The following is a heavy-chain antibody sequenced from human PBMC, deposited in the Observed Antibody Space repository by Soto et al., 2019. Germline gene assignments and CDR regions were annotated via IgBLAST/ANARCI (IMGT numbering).Heavy chain of an antibody. CDR3: AREEVAYYGSGSYNWFDP. J-gene: IGHJ5*02. V-gene: IGHV4-31*03. CDR2: IYYSGTT. D-gene: IGHD3-10*01. CDR1: GASISSGGYY. Sequence: SETLSLTCTVSGASISSGGYYWNWIRQHPGRGLERIGYIYYSGTTYYNPSLKSRVTISVDTSKNQFSLKLSSVTAADTAVYYCAREEVAYYGSGSYNWFDPWGQGTLVTVS.